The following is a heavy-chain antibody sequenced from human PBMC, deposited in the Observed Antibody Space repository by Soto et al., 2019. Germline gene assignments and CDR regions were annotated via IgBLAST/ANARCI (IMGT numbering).Heavy chain of an antibody. Sequence: EVQLLESGGGLVQPGGSLRLSCAASGFTFSSKSMTWVCQAPGKGLEWVSAITANGGRAYYADSVKGRFTISRDNSNNTLYLQMNSLRAEDTAVYYCAKDLRGPEAGTWYCDLWGRGTLVTVSS. J-gene: IGHJ2*01. CDR2: ITANGGRA. D-gene: IGHD6-13*01. CDR3: AKDLRGPEAGTWYCDL. CDR1: GFTFSSKS. V-gene: IGHV3-23*01.